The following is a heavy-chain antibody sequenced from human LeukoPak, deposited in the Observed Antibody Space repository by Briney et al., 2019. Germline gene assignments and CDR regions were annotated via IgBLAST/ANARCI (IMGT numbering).Heavy chain of an antibody. J-gene: IGHJ4*02. V-gene: IGHV3-74*01. CDR3: ARGSSVVALD. Sequence: GGSLRLSCAASGFTFSSYWMHWVPQVPGKGLVWVSRITSEGSSTSYADSVKGRFTISRDNAKNTLYLQMNSLRAEDTAVYYCARGSSVVALDWGQGTLVTVSS. D-gene: IGHD2-15*01. CDR1: GFTFSSYW. CDR2: ITSEGSST.